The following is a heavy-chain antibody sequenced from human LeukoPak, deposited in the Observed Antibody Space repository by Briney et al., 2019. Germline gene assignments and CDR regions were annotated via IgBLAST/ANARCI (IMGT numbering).Heavy chain of an antibody. CDR2: IYYSGST. CDR1: GGSISTYY. V-gene: IGHV4-59*01. D-gene: IGHD1-26*01. CDR3: AREEALGSGSFDY. J-gene: IGHJ4*02. Sequence: SETLSLTCTVSGGSISTYYWSWIRQPPGKGLEWIGYIYYSGSTSYNPSLKSRVTISVDTSRNQFSLKLSSVTAADTAVYYCAREEALGSGSFDYWGQGTLVTVSS.